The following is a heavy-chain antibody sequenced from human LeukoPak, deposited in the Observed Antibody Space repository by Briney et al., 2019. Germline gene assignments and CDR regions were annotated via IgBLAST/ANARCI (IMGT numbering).Heavy chain of an antibody. Sequence: SETLSLTCAVYGRSFSGYYWSWIRQPPGKGLEWIGEINHSGSTNYNPSLKSRVTISVDTSKNQFSLKLSSVTAADTAVYYCAAGFRYCSSTSCWDFDYWGQGTLVTVSS. CDR1: GRSFSGYY. V-gene: IGHV4-34*01. D-gene: IGHD2-2*01. CDR3: AAGFRYCSSTSCWDFDY. J-gene: IGHJ4*02. CDR2: INHSGST.